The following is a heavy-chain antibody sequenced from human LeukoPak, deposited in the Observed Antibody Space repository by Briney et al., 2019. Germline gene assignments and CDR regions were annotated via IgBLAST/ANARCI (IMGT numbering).Heavy chain of an antibody. CDR2: IIPIFGTA. Sequence: GASVKVSCKASGGTFSSYAISWVRQAPGQGLEWMGGIIPIFGTANYAQKFQGRVTITTDESTSTAYMELSSLRSEDTAVYYCARGRPLTWEPGDGAFDIWGQGTMVTVSS. CDR1: GGTFSSYA. D-gene: IGHD1-26*01. CDR3: ARGRPLTWEPGDGAFDI. J-gene: IGHJ3*02. V-gene: IGHV1-69*05.